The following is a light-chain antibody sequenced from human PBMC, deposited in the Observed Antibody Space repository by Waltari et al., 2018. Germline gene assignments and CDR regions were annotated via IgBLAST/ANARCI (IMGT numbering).Light chain of an antibody. J-gene: IGKJ4*01. CDR1: QSVLYSSDNRNY. CDR3: QQYYITPLS. CDR2: WAS. V-gene: IGKV4-1*01. Sequence: DIVMTQSPDSLAVSLGERATINCKSSQSVLYSSDNRNYLAWYQQKPGQHPTLLIYWASTRGSGVPDRFSGSGSGTDFTLTISSLQAEDVAVYYCQQYYITPLSFGGGTKVEIK.